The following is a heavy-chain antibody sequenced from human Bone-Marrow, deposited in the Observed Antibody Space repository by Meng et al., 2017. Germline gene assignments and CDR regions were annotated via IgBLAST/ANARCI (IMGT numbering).Heavy chain of an antibody. V-gene: IGHV1-69*04. CDR2: IIPILGIA. Sequence: SVTVSCKSSGGTFSSYTISWVRQAPGQGLEWMGRIIPILGIANYAQKFQGRVTITVDKSTSTAYMELSSLRSEDTAVYYCARDRGRTTGTTDYYFDYWGQGTLVTVSS. CDR3: ARDRGRTTGTTDYYFDY. D-gene: IGHD1-1*01. CDR1: GGTFSSYT. J-gene: IGHJ4*02.